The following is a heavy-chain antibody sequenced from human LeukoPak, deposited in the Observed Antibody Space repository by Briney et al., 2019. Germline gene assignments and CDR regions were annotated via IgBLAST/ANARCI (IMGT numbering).Heavy chain of an antibody. V-gene: IGHV3-11*05. CDR1: GFTFSDYY. CDR2: ISGSTTYT. CDR3: SRARSGSYDY. D-gene: IGHD1-26*01. J-gene: IGHJ4*02. Sequence: GGSLSLSCAASGFTFSDYYMSWIRQAPGKGLEWVAYISGSTTYTNYADSVRGRFTISRDNAKNSLFLQMNSLRGEDTAVYYCSRARSGSYDYWGQGTLVTVSS.